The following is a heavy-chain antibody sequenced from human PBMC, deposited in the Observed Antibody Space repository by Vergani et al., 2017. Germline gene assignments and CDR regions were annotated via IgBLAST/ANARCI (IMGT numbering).Heavy chain of an antibody. CDR1: GGSFSGYY. D-gene: IGHD5-24*01. Sequence: QVQLQQWGAGLLKPSETLSLTCAVYGGSFSGYYWSWIRQPPGKGLEWIGEINHSGSTNYNPSLKSRVTISVDTSKNQFSLKLSSVTAADTAVYYCARGRWLQSNAPIDYWGQGTLVTVSS. J-gene: IGHJ4*02. V-gene: IGHV4-34*01. CDR2: INHSGST. CDR3: ARGRWLQSNAPIDY.